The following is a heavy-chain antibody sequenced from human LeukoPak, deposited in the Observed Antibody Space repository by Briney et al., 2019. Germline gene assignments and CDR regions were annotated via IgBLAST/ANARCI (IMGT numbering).Heavy chain of an antibody. Sequence: ASVKVSCKASGYTFIHYGISWVRQAPGQGLEWMGWITAYNGNTKYAQKLQGRVTMTTDTSTSTAYMELRSLRSDDTAVYYCARGILDATYYYYYYMDVWGQGTMVTVSS. CDR2: ITAYNGNT. CDR3: ARGILDATYYYYYYMDV. D-gene: IGHD1-1*01. V-gene: IGHV1-18*01. J-gene: IGHJ6*03. CDR1: GYTFIHYG.